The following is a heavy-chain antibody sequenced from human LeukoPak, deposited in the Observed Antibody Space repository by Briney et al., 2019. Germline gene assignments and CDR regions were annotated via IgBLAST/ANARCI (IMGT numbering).Heavy chain of an antibody. CDR1: GGSIGSYY. CDR3: ARHGRHLWFGDSHDYAFDV. V-gene: IGHV4-59*08. J-gene: IGHJ3*01. Sequence: SETLSLTCTVSGGSIGSYYWSWIRQPPGKGLDWIGYSHVSGNIGYNPSLKSRATMSVDTSKTQVSLKLTSVTAADSAVYYCARHGRHLWFGDSHDYAFDVWGQGTMVTVSS. CDR2: SHVSGNI. D-gene: IGHD3-10*01.